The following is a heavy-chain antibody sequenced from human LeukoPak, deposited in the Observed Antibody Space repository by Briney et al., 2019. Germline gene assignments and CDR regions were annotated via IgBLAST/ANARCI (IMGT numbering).Heavy chain of an antibody. D-gene: IGHD3-22*01. V-gene: IGHV5-51*01. J-gene: IGHJ3*02. CDR1: GYSFTSYW. CDR2: IYPGDSDT. Sequence: KDGESLKISCKGSGYSFTSYWIGWVRQMPGKGLEWMGIIYPGDSDTRYSPSFQGQVTISADKSISTAYLQWSSLKASDTAMYYCARRRTQWFLRGGAFDIWGQGTMVTVSS. CDR3: ARRRTQWFLRGGAFDI.